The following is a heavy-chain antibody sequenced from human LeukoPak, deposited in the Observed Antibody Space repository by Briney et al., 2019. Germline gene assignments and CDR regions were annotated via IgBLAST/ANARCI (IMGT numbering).Heavy chain of an antibody. D-gene: IGHD6-19*01. CDR3: VREQPGDGWSGFDY. V-gene: IGHV3-30*07. CDR1: GFTFSNFA. J-gene: IGHJ4*02. CDR2: IRFDGSRQ. Sequence: GGSLRLSCAASGFTFSNFAMHWVRQAPGKGLEWVAVIRFDGSRQHYAESLEGRFTISRDNSKNKVSPQMSSLRTEDTALYYCVREQPGDGWSGFDYWGQGALVTVSS.